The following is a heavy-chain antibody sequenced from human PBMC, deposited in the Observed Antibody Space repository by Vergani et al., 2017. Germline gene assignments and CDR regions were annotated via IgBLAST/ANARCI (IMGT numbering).Heavy chain of an antibody. Sequence: QVHLQESGPGLAKPSETLSLTCTISGSSFGNYYWNWIRRPAGQGREWMGRIHANGNTKYNPSLESRVTMSLDTSTTQFSLKLNSLTAAGTAVYYCARSSMGVTAFGYWGQGALVTVSS. CDR3: ARSSMGVTAFGY. D-gene: IGHD2-21*02. J-gene: IGHJ4*02. V-gene: IGHV4-4*07. CDR2: IHANGNT. CDR1: GSSFGNYY.